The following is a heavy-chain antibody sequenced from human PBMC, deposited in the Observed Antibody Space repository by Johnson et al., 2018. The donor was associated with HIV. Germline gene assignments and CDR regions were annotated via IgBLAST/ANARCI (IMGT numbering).Heavy chain of an antibody. CDR1: GFTVSSNY. J-gene: IGHJ3*02. CDR2: INWNGGST. V-gene: IGHV3-20*04. Sequence: MQLVESGGGLVLPGGSLRLSCAASGFTVSSNYMTWVRQAPGKGLEWVSGINWNGGSTGYADSVKGRFTISRDNARNSLYLQMNSLRAEDTALYYCARATWSDDAFDIWGQGTMVTVSS. D-gene: IGHD2-8*01. CDR3: ARATWSDDAFDI.